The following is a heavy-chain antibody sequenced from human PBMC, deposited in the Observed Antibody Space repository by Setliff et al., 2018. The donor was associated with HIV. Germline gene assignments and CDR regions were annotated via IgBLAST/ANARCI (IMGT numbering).Heavy chain of an antibody. CDR2: INADGSIT. CDR1: GISFGNHW. CDR3: AKRISGWYYSDC. J-gene: IGHJ4*02. D-gene: IGHD6-19*01. Sequence: PGGSLRLSCGASGISFGNHWMYWVRQAPGKGLVWVSRINADGSITDYADSVKGRFTISRDNSKNTLYLQLNSLRAEDTAVYFCAKRISGWYYSDCWGQGTLVTVSS. V-gene: IGHV3-74*01.